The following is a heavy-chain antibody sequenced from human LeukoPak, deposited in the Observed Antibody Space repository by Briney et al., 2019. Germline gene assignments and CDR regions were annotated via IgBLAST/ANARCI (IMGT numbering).Heavy chain of an antibody. J-gene: IGHJ4*02. V-gene: IGHV3-23*01. CDR2: ISASGGST. CDR1: GFTLSSYA. CDR3: AKETKTRGGPTDD. Sequence: GGSLRLSCAASGFTLSSYAMSWVRQAPGKGLEWVSAISASGGSTFYADSVKCRFTISRDNSKNTLFLQMNSLRVEDTAVYYCAKETKTRGGPTDDWGQGSLDTVSS. D-gene: IGHD2-2*01.